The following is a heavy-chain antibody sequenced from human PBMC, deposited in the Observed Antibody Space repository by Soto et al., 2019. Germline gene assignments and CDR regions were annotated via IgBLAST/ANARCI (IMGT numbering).Heavy chain of an antibody. CDR1: GFTFTTYG. Sequence: QVQLVQSGAEVKKPGASVKVSCKASGFTFTTYGFTWVRQAPGQGLEWMGWISAYNGNTNYAQKFQGRVTMTTDTSTSTVYLELRSLTSDASAVYYCARGGRDGMDVWGQGTTVTLSS. V-gene: IGHV1-18*01. CDR2: ISAYNGNT. CDR3: ARGGRDGMDV. D-gene: IGHD3-10*01. J-gene: IGHJ6*02.